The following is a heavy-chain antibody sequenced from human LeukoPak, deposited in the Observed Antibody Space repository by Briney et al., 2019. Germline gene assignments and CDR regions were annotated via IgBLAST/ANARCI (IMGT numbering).Heavy chain of an antibody. CDR3: ARALSY. CDR2: INHSGST. V-gene: IGHV4-34*01. CDR1: GESFSGYY. Sequence: SETLSLTCTVSGESFSGYYWNWIRQSPGKGLEWIGEINHSGSTNFNPSLKSRVAISVDTSQKQVSLRLTSVTAADTAVYYCARALSYWGQGTLVTVSS. J-gene: IGHJ4*02.